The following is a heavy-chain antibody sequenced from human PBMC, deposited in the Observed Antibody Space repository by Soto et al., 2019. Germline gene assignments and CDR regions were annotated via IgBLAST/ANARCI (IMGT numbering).Heavy chain of an antibody. CDR3: ARANGAFDI. V-gene: IGHV1-3*01. CDR2: INAGNGNT. D-gene: IGHD2-8*01. CDR1: GYTFTSYA. J-gene: IGHJ3*02. Sequence: QVHLVQSGAEVKKPGASVKVSCKASGYTFTSYAMHWVRQAFGQRVEWMGWINAGNGNTKYSQKVQGRVTITMDTSASTAYMELSSLRSEDTAVCYCARANGAFDIRGQGTMVTVSS.